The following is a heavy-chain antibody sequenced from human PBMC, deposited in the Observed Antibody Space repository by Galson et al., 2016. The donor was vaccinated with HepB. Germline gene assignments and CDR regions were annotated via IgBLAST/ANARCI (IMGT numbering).Heavy chain of an antibody. CDR2: ISGSGGGA. V-gene: IGHV3-23*01. CDR1: RFTFSDHY. J-gene: IGHJ6*02. D-gene: IGHD3-10*01. CDR3: AKEGRLGDGLDV. Sequence: SLRLSCAASRFTFSDHYIDWVRQAPGKGLEWVSGISGSGGGAYYGDSVKGRFTISRDNSKNTLHLQINSLRAEDTAVYYCAKEGRLGDGLDVWGQGTTVTVSS.